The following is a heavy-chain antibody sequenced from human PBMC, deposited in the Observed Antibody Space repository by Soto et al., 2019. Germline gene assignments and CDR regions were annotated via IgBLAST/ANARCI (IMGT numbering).Heavy chain of an antibody. J-gene: IGHJ4*02. D-gene: IGHD2-2*01. CDR2: IYPGDSDT. CDR3: ARRAPYCSSTSCYPFFDY. V-gene: IGHV5-51*01. CDR1: GYSFTSYW. Sequence: PGESLKISCKGSGYSFTSYWIGWVRQMPGKGLEWMGIIYPGDSDTRYSPSFQGQVTISADKSISTAYLQWSSLKASDTALYYCARRAPYCSSTSCYPFFDYWGQGTLVTVSS.